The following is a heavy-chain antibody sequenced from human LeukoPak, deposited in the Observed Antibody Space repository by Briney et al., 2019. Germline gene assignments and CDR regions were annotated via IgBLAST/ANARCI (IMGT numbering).Heavy chain of an antibody. J-gene: IGHJ4*02. D-gene: IGHD3-22*01. CDR1: GYTFTGYY. CDR2: INPNSGGT. V-gene: IGHV1-2*04. CDR3: ARDLHYYDSSGYYGTHY. Sequence: GASVKVSCKASGYTFTGYYMHWVRQAPGQGLEWMGWINPNSGGTNYAQKFQGWVTMTRDTSISTAYMELSRLRSDDTAVYYCARDLHYYDSSGYYGTHYWGQGTLATVSS.